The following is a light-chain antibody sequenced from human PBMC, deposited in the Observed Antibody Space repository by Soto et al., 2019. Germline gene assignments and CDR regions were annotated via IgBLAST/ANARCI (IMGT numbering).Light chain of an antibody. J-gene: IGKJ1*01. Sequence: DIVMTQSPLSLPVTPGEPASISCRSSQSLLHSNGYNYLDWYLQKPGQSPQLLIYLGSNRASGVPYRFSGSGSGTDFTLKISRVEAEDVGVYYCMQAQQPPATFGQGTKVEIK. CDR3: MQAQQPPAT. CDR1: QSLLHSNGYNY. CDR2: LGS. V-gene: IGKV2-28*01.